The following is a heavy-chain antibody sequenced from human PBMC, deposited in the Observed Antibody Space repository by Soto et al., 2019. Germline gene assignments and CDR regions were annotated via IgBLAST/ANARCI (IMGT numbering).Heavy chain of an antibody. CDR3: ARDLPYCSSTSCYEHYYGMDV. CDR1: GFTFSSYA. J-gene: IGHJ6*02. CDR2: ISYDGSNK. Sequence: GGSLRLSCAASGFTFSSYAMHWVRQAPGKGLEWVAVISYDGSNKYYADSVKGRFTISRDNSKNTLYLQMNSLRAEDTAVYYCARDLPYCSSTSCYEHYYGMDVWGQGTTVTVSS. D-gene: IGHD2-2*01. V-gene: IGHV3-30-3*01.